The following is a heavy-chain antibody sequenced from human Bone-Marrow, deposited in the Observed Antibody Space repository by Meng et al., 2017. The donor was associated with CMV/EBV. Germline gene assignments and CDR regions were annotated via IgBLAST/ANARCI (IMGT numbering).Heavy chain of an antibody. CDR1: GFTFSTYW. J-gene: IGHJ4*02. CDR3: ARDGSSWIYPDY. V-gene: IGHV3-7*01. D-gene: IGHD6-13*01. Sequence: GGSLRLSCVASGFTFSTYWMSWVRQAPGKGLEWVANIKQDGREEYYVDSVKGRFTISRDNAKNSLYLQMNSLRAEDTAVYYCARDGSSWIYPDYWGQGTLVAASS. CDR2: IKQDGREE.